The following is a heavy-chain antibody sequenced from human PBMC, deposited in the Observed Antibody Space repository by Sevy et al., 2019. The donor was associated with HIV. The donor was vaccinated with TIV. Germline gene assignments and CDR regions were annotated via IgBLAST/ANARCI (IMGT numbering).Heavy chain of an antibody. Sequence: ASVKVSCKASGGTFSTFLISWVRQAPGQGLEWMGGIRPIFGTVDYAQKFQARVTFTADESTSTAYMELSGLGPDDTAGYYGATRWDCGGDCSIYYFDYWGQGSLVTVSS. D-gene: IGHD2-21*02. V-gene: IGHV1-69*13. CDR1: GGTFSTFL. CDR3: ATRWDCGGDCSIYYFDY. J-gene: IGHJ4*02. CDR2: IRPIFGTV.